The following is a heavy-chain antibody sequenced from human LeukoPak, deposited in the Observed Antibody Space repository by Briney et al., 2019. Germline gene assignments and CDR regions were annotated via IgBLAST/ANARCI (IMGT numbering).Heavy chain of an antibody. D-gene: IGHD3-9*01. V-gene: IGHV4-4*07. Sequence: SETLSLTCTVSGGSISSYYWSWIRQPAGRGQERVGRVYTSGSAYYNPSLKSRVTISVHPSKNQSSLQLSSVTAAATAVYYRARVRAQLGYDILTGYSPSRAFDIWGPGTMVTVSS. J-gene: IGHJ3*02. CDR3: ARVRAQLGYDILTGYSPSRAFDI. CDR2: VYTSGSA. CDR1: GGSISSYY.